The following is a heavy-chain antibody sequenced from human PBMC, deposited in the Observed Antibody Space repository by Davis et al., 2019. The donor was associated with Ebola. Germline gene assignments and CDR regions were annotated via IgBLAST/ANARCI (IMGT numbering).Heavy chain of an antibody. CDR1: GGSISSYY. J-gene: IGHJ4*02. Sequence: MPSETLSLTCAVYGGSISSYYWSWIRQPPGKGLEWIGYIYYSGSTNYNPSLKSRVTISVDTSKNQFSLKLSSVTAADTAVYYCASFIAVAGFDYWGQGTLVTVSS. CDR3: ASFIAVAGFDY. V-gene: IGHV4-59*08. D-gene: IGHD6-19*01. CDR2: IYYSGST.